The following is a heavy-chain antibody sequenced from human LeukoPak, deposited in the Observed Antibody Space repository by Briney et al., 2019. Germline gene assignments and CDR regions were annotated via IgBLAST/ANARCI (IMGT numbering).Heavy chain of an antibody. D-gene: IGHD5-18*01. J-gene: IGHJ4*02. Sequence: GRSLRLFCAASGFTFSSYGMHWGRQAPGKGLEWVAVIWYDGSNKYYADSVKGRFTISRDNSKNTLYLQMNSLRAEDTAVYYCARVEGYSYGPVRYWGQGTLVTVSS. CDR1: GFTFSSYG. CDR3: ARVEGYSYGPVRY. V-gene: IGHV3-33*01. CDR2: IWYDGSNK.